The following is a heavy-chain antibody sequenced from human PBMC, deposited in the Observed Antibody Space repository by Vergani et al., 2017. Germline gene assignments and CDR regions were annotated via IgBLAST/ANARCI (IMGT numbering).Heavy chain of an antibody. Sequence: LEESGGGSVKPGGSLRLSCAASGFKFSDHYMSWIRQAPGKGLGWVSHISPGASTVSYTDSVTGRFTVSRDNDNNSLTLDMTTLRVEDTAFYYCAKNPGISTTRHYYAMDVWCEESTLTVSS. CDR2: ISPGASTV. CDR1: GFKFSDHY. V-gene: IGHV3-11*04. D-gene: IGHD1-1*01. J-gene: IGHJ6*04. CDR3: AKNPGISTTRHYYAMDV.